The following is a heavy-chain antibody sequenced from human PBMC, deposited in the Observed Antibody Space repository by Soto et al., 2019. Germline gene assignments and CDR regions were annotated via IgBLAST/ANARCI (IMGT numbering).Heavy chain of an antibody. CDR3: ARGRREAGGSGSYFSGSYYYYMDV. J-gene: IGHJ6*03. D-gene: IGHD3-10*01. CDR2: INHSGST. CDR1: GGSFSGYY. Sequence: SETLSLTCAVYGGSFSGYYWSWIRQPPGKGLEWIGEINHSGSTNYNPSLKSRVTISVDTSKNQFSLKLSSVTAADTAVYFCARGRREAGGSGSYFSGSYYYYMDVWDKGTTVTVSS. V-gene: IGHV4-34*01.